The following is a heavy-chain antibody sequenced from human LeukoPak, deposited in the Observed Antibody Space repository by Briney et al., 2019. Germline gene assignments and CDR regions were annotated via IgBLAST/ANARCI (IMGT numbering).Heavy chain of an antibody. CDR2: ISSGSTYI. CDR3: ARGGGLDV. Sequence: GGSLRLSCAASGFTFSSYGMSWVRQAPGKGLEWVSSISSGSTYIYYADSVKGRFTISRDNAKNSLYLQMSNLRAEDTAVYFCARGGGLDVWGQGATVTVSS. V-gene: IGHV3-21*04. D-gene: IGHD3-16*01. CDR1: GFTFSSYG. J-gene: IGHJ6*02.